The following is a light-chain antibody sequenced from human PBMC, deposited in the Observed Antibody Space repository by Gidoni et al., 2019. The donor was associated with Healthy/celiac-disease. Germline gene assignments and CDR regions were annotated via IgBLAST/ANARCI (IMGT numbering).Light chain of an antibody. CDR3: QSADSSGTSPVV. CDR1: ALPKHY. J-gene: IGLJ2*01. V-gene: IGLV3-25*02. CDR2: KDS. Sequence: SDELTPPPAVSVSPGQTARITCSGDALPKHYAYWYQQKPGQAPVLVIYKDSARPSAIPGRFSGSSSGPTSTLTISGVQAEDEADYYCQSADSSGTSPVVFGGGTNLTVL.